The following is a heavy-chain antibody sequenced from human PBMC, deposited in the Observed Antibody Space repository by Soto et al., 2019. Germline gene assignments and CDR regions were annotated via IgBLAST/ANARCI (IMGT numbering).Heavy chain of an antibody. CDR2: IYWDDDK. CDR1: GFSLSTSGVG. CDR3: AHSYYYDRSGYYNY. D-gene: IGHD3-22*01. V-gene: IGHV2-5*02. Sequence: QITLKESGPTLVKPTQTLTLTCTFSGFSLSTSGVGVGWIRQPPAKALEWLALIYWDDDKRYSPSLKSRLTSTNDTTKSHVVFTTTNMHPVDTATYYCAHSYYYDRSGYYNYWGHGTLVTVSS. J-gene: IGHJ4*01.